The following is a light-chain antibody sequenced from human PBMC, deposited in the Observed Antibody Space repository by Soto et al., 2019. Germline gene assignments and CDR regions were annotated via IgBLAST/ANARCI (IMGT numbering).Light chain of an antibody. J-gene: IGKJ1*01. CDR2: AAS. CDR1: QNIFNY. V-gene: IGKV1-39*01. CDR3: QQSYSIPWT. Sequence: DIQMTQSPSSLSASVGDRVTITCRATQNIFNYLNWYQQKPGKAPKVLIYAASSLQSGVPSRFSGSGSGTDFTLIISSLQPEDFATYYCQQSYSIPWTFGRGTKVEIK.